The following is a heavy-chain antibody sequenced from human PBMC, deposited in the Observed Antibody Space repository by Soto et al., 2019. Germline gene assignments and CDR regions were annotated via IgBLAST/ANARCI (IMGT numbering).Heavy chain of an antibody. D-gene: IGHD5-12*01. V-gene: IGHV3-9*01. CDR1: GFTFDGYA. CDR3: ARDQDLGGYDLRPMYGLDV. J-gene: IGHJ6*02. Sequence: GGSLRLSCATSGFTFDGYAMHWVRQIPGKGLEWVSGINWNSETVGYADSVKGRFTISRDSAKNSLYLQMTTLRPEDTALYFCARDQDLGGYDLRPMYGLDVWGQGTTVTVSS. CDR2: INWNSETV.